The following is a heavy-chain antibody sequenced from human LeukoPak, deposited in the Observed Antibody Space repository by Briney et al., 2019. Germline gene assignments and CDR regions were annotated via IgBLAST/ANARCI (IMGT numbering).Heavy chain of an antibody. J-gene: IGHJ4*02. Sequence: PGGSLRLSCAASGFTFSSYAMSWIRQAPGEGPEWVSAISGSGGSTYYADSVKGRFTISRDNSKNTLYLQMNSLRAEDTAVYYCAKLGYYDSSGYYYNWGQGTLVTVSS. CDR3: AKLGYYDSSGYYYN. V-gene: IGHV3-23*01. D-gene: IGHD3-22*01. CDR2: ISGSGGST. CDR1: GFTFSSYA.